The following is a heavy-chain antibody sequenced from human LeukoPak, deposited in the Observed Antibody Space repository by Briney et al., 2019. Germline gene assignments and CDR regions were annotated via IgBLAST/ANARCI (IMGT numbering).Heavy chain of an antibody. D-gene: IGHD6-19*01. CDR2: ISGSGDST. J-gene: IGHJ4*02. CDR3: AKAAGSSVRY. V-gene: IGHV3-23*01. CDR1: AFTFSSYA. Sequence: GGSLRLSCAASAFTFSSYAMTWVRQAPGKGLEWVSGISGSGDSTYYGDSVKGRFTISRDNSKNTLDLQMNSLRAEDTAVYYCAKAAGSSVRYWGQGTLVTVSS.